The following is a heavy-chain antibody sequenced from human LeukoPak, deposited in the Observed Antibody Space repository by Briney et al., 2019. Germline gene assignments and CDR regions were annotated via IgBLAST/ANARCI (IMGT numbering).Heavy chain of an antibody. CDR1: GYVFVDYY. V-gene: IGHV1-2*02. CDR3: ARDPKKFYDSKFDYFHMDV. CDR2: INPNTGGT. D-gene: IGHD3-22*01. Sequence: ASVKVSCKASGYVFVDYYVHWVRQAPGQGLEWMGRINPNTGGTKYAQKFQGRVTVTADTSISTTYLELRSLSSDDTAVYYCARDPKKFYDSKFDYFHMDVWGKGATVTISS. J-gene: IGHJ6*03.